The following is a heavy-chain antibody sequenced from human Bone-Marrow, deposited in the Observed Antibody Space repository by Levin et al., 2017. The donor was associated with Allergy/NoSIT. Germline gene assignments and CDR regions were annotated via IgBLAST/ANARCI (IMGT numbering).Heavy chain of an antibody. CDR2: ITWNSGSK. Sequence: PGGSLRLSCATSGFNFDDFAMHWVRQAPGKGLEWVSGITWNSGSKGYADSVKGRFTISRDNAKQSLYLQMNSLRPEDTALYYCATVGLWMNHFDYWGQGTLVTVSS. CDR1: GFNFDDFA. V-gene: IGHV3-9*01. CDR3: ATVGLWMNHFDY. D-gene: IGHD2-21*01. J-gene: IGHJ4*02.